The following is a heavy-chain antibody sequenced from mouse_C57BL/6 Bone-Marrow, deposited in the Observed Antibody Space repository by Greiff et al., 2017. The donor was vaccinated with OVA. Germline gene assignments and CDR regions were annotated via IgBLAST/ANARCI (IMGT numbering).Heavy chain of an antibody. V-gene: IGHV1-54*01. CDR1: GYAFTNYL. J-gene: IGHJ3*01. CDR3: AGEEYDYDEFAY. Sequence: QVQLKQSGAELVRPGTSVKVSCKASGYAFTNYLIEWVKQRPGQGLEWIGVINPGGGGTNYNEKFKGKATLTADKSSSTAYMQLSSLTSEDSAVYYCAGEEYDYDEFAYWGQGTLVTVSA. CDR2: INPGGGGT. D-gene: IGHD2-4*01.